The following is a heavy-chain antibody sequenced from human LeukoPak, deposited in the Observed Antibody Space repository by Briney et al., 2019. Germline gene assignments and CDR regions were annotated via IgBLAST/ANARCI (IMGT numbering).Heavy chain of an antibody. CDR1: GFTFSSYA. D-gene: IGHD3-9*01. CDR3: AKDFAYYDILTGYYDDPDY. V-gene: IGHV3-23*01. CDR2: ISGSGGST. Sequence: GGSLRLSCAASGFTFSSYAMSWVRQAPGKGLEWVSAISGSGGSTYYADSVKGRFTISRDNSKNTLYLQMNRLRAEDTAVYYCAKDFAYYDILTGYYDDPDYWGQGTLVTVSS. J-gene: IGHJ4*02.